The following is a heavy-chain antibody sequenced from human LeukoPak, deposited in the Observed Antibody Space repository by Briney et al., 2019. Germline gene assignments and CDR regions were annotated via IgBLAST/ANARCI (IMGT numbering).Heavy chain of an antibody. V-gene: IGHV3-74*01. CDR1: GFTFSSYW. Sequence: GGSLRLSCAASGFTFSSYWMNWVRQAPGKGLVWVSRIASDGSSTTYADSGKGRFSISRDNAKNTLCLQMNSRRVEDTAVYYCARGRPHGTYYWGQGTLVTVSS. J-gene: IGHJ4*02. D-gene: IGHD6-13*01. CDR2: IASDGSST. CDR3: ARGRPHGTYY.